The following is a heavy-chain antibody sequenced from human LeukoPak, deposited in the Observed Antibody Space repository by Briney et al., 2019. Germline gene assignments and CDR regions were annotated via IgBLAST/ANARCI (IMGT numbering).Heavy chain of an antibody. V-gene: IGHV1-2*02. CDR2: INPNSGGT. Sequence: GASVKVSCKASGYTFTGYYMHWVRQAPGQGLEWMGWINPNSGGTNCAQKFQGRVTMTRDTSISTAYMELSRPRSDDTAVYYCASPQSLRDAFDIWGQGTMVTVSS. J-gene: IGHJ3*02. CDR1: GYTFTGYY. D-gene: IGHD3-16*01. CDR3: ASPQSLRDAFDI.